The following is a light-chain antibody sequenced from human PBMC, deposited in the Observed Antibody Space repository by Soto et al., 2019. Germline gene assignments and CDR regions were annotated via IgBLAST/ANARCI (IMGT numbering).Light chain of an antibody. CDR1: SSDVGSYNL. CDR3: CSYAGSSTPYV. V-gene: IGLV2-23*02. CDR2: EVS. Sequence: QSALTQPSSVSGSPGQSITISCTGTSSDVGSYNLVSWYQQHPGKAPKLMIYEVSKRPSGVSNRFSGSKSGNTASLTFSGLQAEDEADYSCCSYAGSSTPYVFGPGTKLTVL. J-gene: IGLJ1*01.